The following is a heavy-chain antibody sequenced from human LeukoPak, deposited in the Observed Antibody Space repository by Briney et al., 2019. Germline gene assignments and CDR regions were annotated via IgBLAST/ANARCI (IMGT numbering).Heavy chain of an antibody. V-gene: IGHV4-38-2*02. Sequence: SETLSLTCTVSGYSISSGYYWGWIRQPPGEGLEWIGSIYHSGSTYYNPSLKSRVTISVDTSKNQFSLKLSSVTAADTAVYYCASYTDAFDIWGQGTMVTVSS. CDR2: IYHSGST. CDR1: GYSISSGYY. CDR3: ASYTDAFDI. D-gene: IGHD3-16*01. J-gene: IGHJ3*02.